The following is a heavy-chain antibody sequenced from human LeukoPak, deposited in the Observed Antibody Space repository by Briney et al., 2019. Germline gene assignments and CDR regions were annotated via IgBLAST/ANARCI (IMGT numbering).Heavy chain of an antibody. V-gene: IGHV4-39*01. J-gene: IGHJ4*02. D-gene: IGHD3-16*01. Sequence: SETLSLTCTLSGGSISSSSYYWGSIRRPPGKGLEWLGTIYYSGSTEYNPYLKSRVTLSVDTSKNQCSLKLSSVTAADTAVYYCVRGSTLRHYQYWGQGTLVTVCS. CDR2: IYYSGST. CDR3: VRGSTLRHYQY. CDR1: GGSISSSSYY.